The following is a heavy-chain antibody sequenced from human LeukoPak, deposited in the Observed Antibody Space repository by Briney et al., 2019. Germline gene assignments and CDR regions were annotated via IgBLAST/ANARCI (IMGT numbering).Heavy chain of an antibody. D-gene: IGHD1-14*01. V-gene: IGHV4-4*07. J-gene: IGHJ6*02. CDR3: ARGFLPKTTYGMDV. CDR1: GGSISSYY. CDR2: IYTSGST. Sequence: SETLSLTCTVSGGSISSYYWSWIRQPAGKGLEWIGRIYTSGSTNYNPSLKSRVTISVDTSKNQFSLKLSSVTAADTAVYYCARGFLPKTTYGMDVWGQGTTVTVSS.